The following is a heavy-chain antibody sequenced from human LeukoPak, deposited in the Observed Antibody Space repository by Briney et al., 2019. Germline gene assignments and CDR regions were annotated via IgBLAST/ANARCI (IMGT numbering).Heavy chain of an antibody. CDR2: INHSGST. CDR3: ARDHNASVFDY. V-gene: IGHV4-34*01. D-gene: IGHD1-1*01. J-gene: IGHJ4*02. Sequence: SETLSLTCAVYGGSFSGYYWSWIRQPPGKGLEWIGEINHSGSTNYNPSLKSRVTISVDTSKNQFSLKLSSVTAADTAVYYCARDHNASVFDYWAREPWSPSPQ. CDR1: GGSFSGYY.